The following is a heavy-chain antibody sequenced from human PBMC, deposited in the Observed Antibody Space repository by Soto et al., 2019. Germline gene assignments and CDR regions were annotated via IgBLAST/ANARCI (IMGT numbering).Heavy chain of an antibody. J-gene: IGHJ6*02. V-gene: IGHV3-23*01. CDR3: ARGPDMVATIDNYGMDV. Sequence: LILSCAASGFTFSSYAMSWVRQAPGKGLEWVSAISGSGGSTYYADSVKGRFTISRDNSKNTLYLQMNSLRAEDTAVYYCARGPDMVATIDNYGMDVWGQGTTVTVSS. CDR1: GFTFSSYA. D-gene: IGHD5-12*01. CDR2: ISGSGGST.